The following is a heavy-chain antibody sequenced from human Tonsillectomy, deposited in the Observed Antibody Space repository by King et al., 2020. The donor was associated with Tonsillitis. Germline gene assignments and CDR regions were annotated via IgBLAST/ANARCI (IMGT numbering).Heavy chain of an antibody. D-gene: IGHD2-8*02. J-gene: IGHJ5*02. Sequence: QLQESGPGLVKPSETLSLSCSVSGDSIRTDNYLWGWIRQPPGQGLEWIGSILHSGSTYYNPSLRSRVTISVDTSKNRFSLKVMSVTAADPALYYCARHPIWWSDRRSVWFDPWGQGTLVTVSS. CDR1: GDSIRTDNYL. V-gene: IGHV4-39*07. CDR3: ARHPIWWSDRRSVWFDP. CDR2: ILHSGST.